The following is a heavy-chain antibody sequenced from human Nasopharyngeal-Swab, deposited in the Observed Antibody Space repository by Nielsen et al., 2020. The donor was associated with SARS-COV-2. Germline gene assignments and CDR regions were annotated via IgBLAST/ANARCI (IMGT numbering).Heavy chain of an antibody. V-gene: IGHV3-23*01. CDR1: GFTFSSYA. Sequence: GGSLRLSCAASGFTFSSYAMSWVRQAPGKGLEWVAAISGSGGSTYYADSVKGRFTISRDNSKHTLYLQMNSLRAEDTAVYYCATQITMVRERILDYWGQGTLVTVSS. CDR2: ISGSGGST. CDR3: ATQITMVRERILDY. J-gene: IGHJ4*02. D-gene: IGHD3-10*01.